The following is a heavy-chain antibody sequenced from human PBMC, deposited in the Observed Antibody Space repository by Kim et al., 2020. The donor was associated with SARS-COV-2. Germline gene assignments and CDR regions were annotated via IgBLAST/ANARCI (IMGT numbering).Heavy chain of an antibody. J-gene: IGHJ6*02. Sequence: GGSLRLSCAASGITFSDSSMNWVRQAPGKGLEWGSYISSSGTAIYYADSVKGRFTISRDNAKESLSLKMNSLRDEDTAVYYCASDGHGMDVWGHGTTVTV. CDR2: ISSSGTAI. CDR3: ASDGHGMDV. V-gene: IGHV3-48*02. CDR1: GITFSDSS.